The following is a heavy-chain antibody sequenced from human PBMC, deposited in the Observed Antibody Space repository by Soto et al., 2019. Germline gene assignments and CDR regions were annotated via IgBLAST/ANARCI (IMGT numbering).Heavy chain of an antibody. CDR3: ARGPEGINWYTHPIDY. CDR2: IYSGGST. CDR1: GFTVSSNY. V-gene: IGHV3-53*01. J-gene: IGHJ4*02. Sequence: EVQLVESGGGLIQPGGSLRLSCAASGFTVSSNYMSWVRQAPGKGLEWVSVIYSGGSTYYADSVKGRFTISRDNSKNTLYLQMNSLRVEDTAVYYCARGPEGINWYTHPIDYWGQGTLVTVSS. D-gene: IGHD6-13*01.